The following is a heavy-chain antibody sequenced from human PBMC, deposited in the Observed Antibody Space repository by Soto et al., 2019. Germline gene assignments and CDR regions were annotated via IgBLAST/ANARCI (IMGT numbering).Heavy chain of an antibody. CDR2: TRQDGGQS. J-gene: IGHJ4*02. CDR1: GFTLSSYW. D-gene: IGHD1-1*01. CDR3: VRDGRTGGHVDS. V-gene: IGHV3-7*01. Sequence: GGSLRLSCEASGFTLSSYWISWIRQAPWKGLEWVANTRQDGGQSYLVDSVQGRFTISRDNAKNAVYLQMNSLRAEDTGVYYCVRDGRTGGHVDSWGEGTLVSVSS.